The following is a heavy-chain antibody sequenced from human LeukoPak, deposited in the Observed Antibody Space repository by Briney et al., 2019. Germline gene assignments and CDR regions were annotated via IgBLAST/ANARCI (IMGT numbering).Heavy chain of an antibody. Sequence: GGSLRLSCVASGFTFSGYWMTWVRQAPGKGLEWVANIKQDGSGKYYVDSVKGRFTISRDNAKNPLYLQMNSLRAEDTAVYYCARDPGYYGSGSYLNWGQGTLVTVSS. CDR2: IKQDGSGK. D-gene: IGHD3-10*01. CDR1: GFTFSGYW. V-gene: IGHV3-7*01. J-gene: IGHJ4*02. CDR3: ARDPGYYGSGSYLN.